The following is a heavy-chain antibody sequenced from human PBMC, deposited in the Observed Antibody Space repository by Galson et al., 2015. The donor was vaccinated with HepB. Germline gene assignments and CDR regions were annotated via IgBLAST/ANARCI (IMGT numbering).Heavy chain of an antibody. CDR3: ARSDCTNGVCYRGYYYYGMDV. CDR2: INPSGGST. D-gene: IGHD2-8*01. V-gene: IGHV1-46*01. Sequence: SVKVSCKASGYTFTSYYMHWVRQAPGQGLEWMGIINPSGGSTSYAQKFLGRVTMTRDTSTSTVYMELSSLRSEDTAVYYCARSDCTNGVCYRGYYYYGMDVWGQGTTVTVSS. J-gene: IGHJ6*02. CDR1: GYTFTSYY.